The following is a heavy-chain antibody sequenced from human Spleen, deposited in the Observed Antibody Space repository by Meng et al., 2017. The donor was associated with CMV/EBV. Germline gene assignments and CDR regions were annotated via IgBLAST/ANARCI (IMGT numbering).Heavy chain of an antibody. V-gene: IGHV3-21*01. CDR3: ARDRLASEQLVRIGVRNYGMDV. CDR1: GFFNNYV. J-gene: IGHJ6*02. CDR2: ISSSSTYI. D-gene: IGHD6-6*01. Sequence: GGSLRLSCAASGFFNNYVMNWVRQAPGKGLEWLSSISSSSTYIYYADSVKGRFTISRDNARDSLYLQMNSLRAEDTAVYYCARDRLASEQLVRIGVRNYGMDVWGQGTTVTVSS.